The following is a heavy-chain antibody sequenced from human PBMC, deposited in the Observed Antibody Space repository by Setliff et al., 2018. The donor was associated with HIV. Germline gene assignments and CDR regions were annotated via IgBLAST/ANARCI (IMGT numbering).Heavy chain of an antibody. V-gene: IGHV4-39*01. D-gene: IGHD6-19*01. J-gene: IGHJ5*02. Sequence: PSETLSLTCTVSGGSISNSRYYWSWIRQPPGKGLEWIGSIYYSGSTYYNPFLKSRVTISVDTSKNQFSLKLSSVTAADAALYFCARGRGAWFEGSWFDPWGQGILVTVSS. CDR2: IYYSGST. CDR3: ARGRGAWFEGSWFDP. CDR1: GGSISNSRYY.